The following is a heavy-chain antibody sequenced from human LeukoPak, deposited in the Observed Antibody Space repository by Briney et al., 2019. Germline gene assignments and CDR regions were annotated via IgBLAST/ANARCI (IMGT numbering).Heavy chain of an antibody. V-gene: IGHV3-9*01. D-gene: IGHD3-22*01. Sequence: GRSLRLSCAASGFTFDDYAMHWVRQAPGKGLEWVSGISWNSGSIGYADSVKGRFTISRDSAKNSLYLQMNSLRAEDTALYYCAKDIGGYSSGYLSWGQGTLVTVSS. CDR2: ISWNSGSI. J-gene: IGHJ4*02. CDR1: GFTFDDYA. CDR3: AKDIGGYSSGYLS.